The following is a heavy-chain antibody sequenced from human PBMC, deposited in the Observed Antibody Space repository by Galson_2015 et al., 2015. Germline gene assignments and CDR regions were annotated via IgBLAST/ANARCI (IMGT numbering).Heavy chain of an antibody. Sequence: SLRLSCAASGFTFDDYAMHWVRQAPGKGLEWVSGISWNSGSIGYADSVKGRSTISRDNAKNSLYLQMNSLRAEDTALYYCAKDIEDIVVVPAVRRGAFDIWGQGTMVTVSS. D-gene: IGHD2-2*01. V-gene: IGHV3-9*01. CDR2: ISWNSGSI. CDR3: AKDIEDIVVVPAVRRGAFDI. J-gene: IGHJ3*02. CDR1: GFTFDDYA.